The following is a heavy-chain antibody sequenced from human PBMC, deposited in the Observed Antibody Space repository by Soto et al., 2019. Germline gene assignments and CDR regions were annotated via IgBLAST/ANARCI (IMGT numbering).Heavy chain of an antibody. CDR3: ARPYCSGGGCYSVYYYYGMDV. Sequence: QVQLVESGGGVVQPGRSLRLSCAASGFTFSSYGMHWVRQAPGKGLEWVAVIWYDGSNKYYADSVKGRFTISRDNSKNTLYLQRNSLRAGDTAVYYCARPYCSGGGCYSVYYYYGMDVWGQGTTVTVSS. D-gene: IGHD2-15*01. CDR1: GFTFSSYG. J-gene: IGHJ6*02. V-gene: IGHV3-33*01. CDR2: IWYDGSNK.